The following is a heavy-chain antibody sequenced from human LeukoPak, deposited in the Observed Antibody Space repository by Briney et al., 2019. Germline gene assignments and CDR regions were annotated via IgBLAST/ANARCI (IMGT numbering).Heavy chain of an antibody. V-gene: IGHV1-69*05. CDR2: IIPIFGTA. CDR3: ARDVSGYSYGYGDY. Sequence: SVKVSCKASGGTFSSYAISWVRQAPGQGLEWMGRIIPIFGTANYAQKFQGRVTITTDESTSTAYMELSSLRSEDTAVYYCARDVSGYSYGYGDYWGQGTLVTVSS. D-gene: IGHD5-18*01. J-gene: IGHJ4*02. CDR1: GGTFSSYA.